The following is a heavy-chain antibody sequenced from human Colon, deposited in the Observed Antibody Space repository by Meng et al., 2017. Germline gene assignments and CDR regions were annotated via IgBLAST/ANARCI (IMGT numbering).Heavy chain of an antibody. J-gene: IGHJ4*02. CDR2: ISYDGRLK. CDR3: ARDSGITFDH. CDR1: GFTFDSHP. D-gene: IGHD1-14*01. Sequence: QVQVVESGGGVVQPGRSLRLSCAASGFTFDSHPMHWVRQAPGKGLEWVALISYDGRLKEYGDSVKGRFTIARDNANNTVYLQMNSLRAEDTAVYHCARDSGITFDHWGQGALVTVSS. V-gene: IGHV3-30*01.